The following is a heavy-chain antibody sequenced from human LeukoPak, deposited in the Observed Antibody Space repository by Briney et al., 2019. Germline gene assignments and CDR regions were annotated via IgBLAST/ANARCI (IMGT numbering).Heavy chain of an antibody. V-gene: IGHV4-59*01. Sequence: SETLSLTCTVSGASISSYYWSWIRQPPGKGLEWIGYIYYSGSTNYNPSLKSRVTIPVDTSKNQSSLKLSSVTAADTAVYYCARVNCYYGSCWFDPWGQGTLVTVSS. CDR1: GASISSYY. CDR2: IYYSGST. CDR3: ARVNCYYGSCWFDP. D-gene: IGHD3-10*01. J-gene: IGHJ5*02.